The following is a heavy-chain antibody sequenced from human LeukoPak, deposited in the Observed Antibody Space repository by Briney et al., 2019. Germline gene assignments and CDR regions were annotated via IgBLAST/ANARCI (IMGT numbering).Heavy chain of an antibody. V-gene: IGHV3-23*01. J-gene: IGHJ4*02. CDR3: AKDPSYCSGGSCYIID. CDR2: ISGSGGST. CDR1: GFTFSSYA. Sequence: GGSLRLSCAASGFTFSSYAMSWVRQAPGKGLEWVSLISGSGGSTYYADSVKGRFTISRDNSKNTLYLQMNSLRAEDTAVYYCAKDPSYCSGGSCYIIDWGQGTLVTVSS. D-gene: IGHD2-15*01.